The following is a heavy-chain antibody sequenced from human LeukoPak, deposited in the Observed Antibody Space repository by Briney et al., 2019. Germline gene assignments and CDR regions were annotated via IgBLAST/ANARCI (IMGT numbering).Heavy chain of an antibody. CDR2: IYGGGGT. Sequence: GGSLRLSCAASGFTVSSSYMTWVRQAPGKGLEWVSLIYGGGGTYYADSVKGRFTISRHNSDNTLYLEMNSLRPDDTAVYYCARVGVGTVAGNYFDDWGQGTPGTLSS. CDR3: ARVGVGTVAGNYFDD. J-gene: IGHJ4*02. V-gene: IGHV3-53*04. CDR1: GFTVSSSY. D-gene: IGHD6-19*01.